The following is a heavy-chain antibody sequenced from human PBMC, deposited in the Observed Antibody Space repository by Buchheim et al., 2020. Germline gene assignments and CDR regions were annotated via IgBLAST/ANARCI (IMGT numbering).Heavy chain of an antibody. CDR3: AKVPLYCGGGSCPAGDY. Sequence: QVQLVESGGGVVQPGRSLRLSCAASGFTFNNYGLHWVRQAPGKGLEWVAVISSDGNNKYYADSVKGRFSISRDKSDNTLYLQMNSLITEDTAVYYCAKVPLYCGGGSCPAGDYWGQGTL. V-gene: IGHV3-30*18. D-gene: IGHD2-15*01. CDR2: ISSDGNNK. J-gene: IGHJ4*02. CDR1: GFTFNNYG.